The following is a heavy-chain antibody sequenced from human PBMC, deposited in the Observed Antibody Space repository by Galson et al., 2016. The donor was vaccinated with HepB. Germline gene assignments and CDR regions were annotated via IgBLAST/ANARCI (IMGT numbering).Heavy chain of an antibody. CDR2: ISVYNSHT. J-gene: IGHJ3*02. V-gene: IGHV1-18*01. CDR3: ATRRKRGDKNDVFDM. Sequence: SVKLSCKASGSTFTTFGFTWVQQTPGQGLEWMGWISVYNSHTKYARKLQGRVTMTRDTSISTAYMELSSLRSEDTAVYYRATRRKRGDKNDVFDMWGQGTMVTVSS. CDR1: GSTFTTFG. D-gene: IGHD3-10*01.